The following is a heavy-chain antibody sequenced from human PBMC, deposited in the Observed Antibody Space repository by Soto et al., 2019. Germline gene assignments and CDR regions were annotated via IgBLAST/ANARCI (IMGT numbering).Heavy chain of an antibody. V-gene: IGHV4-59*08. CDR1: GGSISSYY. D-gene: IGHD2-2*01. J-gene: IGHJ6*03. Sequence: SETLSLTCTVSGGSISSYYWSWIRQPPGKGLEWIGYIYYSGSTNYNPSLKSRVTISVDTSKNQFSLKLSSVTAADTAVYYCARLRRYCSSTSCYAGSYYYYYMDVWGKGTTVTVSS. CDR2: IYYSGST. CDR3: ARLRRYCSSTSCYAGSYYYYYMDV.